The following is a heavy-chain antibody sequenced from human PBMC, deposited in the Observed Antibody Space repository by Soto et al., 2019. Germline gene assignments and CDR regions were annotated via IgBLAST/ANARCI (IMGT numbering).Heavy chain of an antibody. J-gene: IGHJ5*02. Sequence: EVQLVESGGGLVQPGGSLRLSCAASGFTFSNYWMGWVRQAPGKGLEWVANIARDGSEKFYVDSVKGRFSISRDNTKNSLSLQMNSLRDEDTGVYYCAREKTTAWSQIWFDPWGQGTLVTVSS. D-gene: IGHD4-17*01. V-gene: IGHV3-7*01. CDR1: GFTFSNYW. CDR2: IARDGSEK. CDR3: AREKTTAWSQIWFDP.